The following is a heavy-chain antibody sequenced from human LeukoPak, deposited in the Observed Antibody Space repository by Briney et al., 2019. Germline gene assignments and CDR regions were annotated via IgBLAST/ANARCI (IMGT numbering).Heavy chain of an antibody. Sequence: ASVKVSCKASGYTVTSYGISWVRQAPGQGLEWMGWISAYNGNTNYAQKLQGRVTMTTDTSTSTAYMELRSLRSDDTAVYYCARVPKYCSSTSSCWFDPWGQGTLVTVSS. J-gene: IGHJ5*02. CDR1: GYTVTSYG. D-gene: IGHD2-2*01. CDR2: ISAYNGNT. CDR3: ARVPKYCSSTSSCWFDP. V-gene: IGHV1-18*01.